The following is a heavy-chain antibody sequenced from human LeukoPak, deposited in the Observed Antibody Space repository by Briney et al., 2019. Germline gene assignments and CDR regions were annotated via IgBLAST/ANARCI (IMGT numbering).Heavy chain of an antibody. CDR2: INHSGST. V-gene: IGHV4-34*01. J-gene: IGHJ4*02. CDR1: GGSFSGYY. D-gene: IGHD6-19*01. CDR3: AREGGWYRGYYFDY. Sequence: SETLSLTCAVYGGSFSGYYWSWIRQPPGKGLEWIGEINHSGSTNYNPSLKSRVTISVDTSKNQFSLKLSSVTAADTAVYYCAREGGWYRGYYFDYWGQGTLVTVSS.